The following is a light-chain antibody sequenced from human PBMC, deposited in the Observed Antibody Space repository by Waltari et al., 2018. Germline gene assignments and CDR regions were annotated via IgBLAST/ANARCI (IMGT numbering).Light chain of an antibody. CDR1: SSDVGGYNY. Sequence: QSALTQPASVAGSPGQSITISCTGTSSDVGGYNYVSWYQHHPGKAPKLIIYDVSRWPAGVSNRFSGSKSGNTASLTISGLQAEDDADYYCSSYAGYSAAVFGGGTKVTVL. CDR3: SSYAGYSAAV. V-gene: IGLV2-14*03. J-gene: IGLJ2*01. CDR2: DVS.